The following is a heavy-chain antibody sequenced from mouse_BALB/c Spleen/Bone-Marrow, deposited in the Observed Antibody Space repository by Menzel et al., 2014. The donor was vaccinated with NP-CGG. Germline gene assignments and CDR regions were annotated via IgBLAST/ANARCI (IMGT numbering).Heavy chain of an antibody. CDR1: GYTFTSYW. CDR2: INPGSGYT. D-gene: IGHD2-4*01. V-gene: IGHV1-7*01. Sequence: VQLQQSGAELAKPGASVKMSCKASGYTFTSYWMHWVKQRPGQGLEWIGNINPGSGYTEYNQKFKDKATLTADKSSSTAYMQLSSLTSEDSAVYYCARPITTGIQAWFAYWGQGILVTVSA. J-gene: IGHJ3*01. CDR3: ARPITTGIQAWFAY.